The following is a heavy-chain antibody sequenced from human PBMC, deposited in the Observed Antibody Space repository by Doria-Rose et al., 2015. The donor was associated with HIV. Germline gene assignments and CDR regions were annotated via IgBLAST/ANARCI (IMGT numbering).Heavy chain of an antibody. V-gene: IGHV4-59*01. J-gene: IGHJ5*02. CDR1: GGSISHYY. CDR3: ARVLSGTYDH. D-gene: IGHD1-26*01. CDR2: IFYTGST. Sequence: VQLVETGPGLVKPSETLSLTCSVSGGSISHYYWSWIRQPPGKGLEYIGDIFYTGSTNYSPSLKSRVSISIDTSKNKFSLRLSSVTAADTAVYYCARVLSGTYDHWGQGTLVTVSS.